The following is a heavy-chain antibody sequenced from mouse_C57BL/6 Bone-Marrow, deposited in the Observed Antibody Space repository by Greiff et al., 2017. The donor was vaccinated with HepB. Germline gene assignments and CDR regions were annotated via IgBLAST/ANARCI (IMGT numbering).Heavy chain of an antibody. J-gene: IGHJ2*01. CDR3: ARVEVTTLDY. Sequence: EVQVVESEGGLVQPGSSMKLSCTASGFTFSDYYMAWVRQVPEKGLEWVANINYDGSSTYYLDSLKSRFIISRDNAKNILYLQMSSLKSEDTATYYCARVEVTTLDYWGQGTTLTVSS. CDR2: INYDGSST. V-gene: IGHV5-16*01. CDR1: GFTFSDYY. D-gene: IGHD2-5*01.